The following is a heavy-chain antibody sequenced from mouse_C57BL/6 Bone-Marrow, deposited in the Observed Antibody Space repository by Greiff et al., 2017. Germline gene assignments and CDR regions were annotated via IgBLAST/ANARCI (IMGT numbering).Heavy chain of an antibody. Sequence: VKLMESGPELVKPGASVKIPCKASGYTFTDYNMDWVKQSHGKSLEWIGDINPNNGGTIYNQKFKGKATLTVDKSSSTAYLELRILTSEDTAVYYCASGGNALFAYWGQGTLVTVSA. V-gene: IGHV1-18*01. CDR3: ASGGNALFAY. J-gene: IGHJ3*01. D-gene: IGHD2-1*01. CDR1: GYTFTDYN. CDR2: INPNNGGT.